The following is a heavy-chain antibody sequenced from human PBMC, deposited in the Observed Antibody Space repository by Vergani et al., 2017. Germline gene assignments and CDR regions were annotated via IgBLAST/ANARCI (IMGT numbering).Heavy chain of an antibody. CDR2: IIPILGIA. J-gene: IGHJ4*02. CDR1: GGTFSSYT. Sequence: QVQLVQSGAEVKKPGSSVKVSCKASGGTFSSYTISWVRQAPGQGLEWMGRIIPILGIANYAQQFQGRVTITADKSTSTAYMELSSLRSEDTAVYYCAGDRQSGYSGYDSPYYFDYWGQGTLVTVSS. V-gene: IGHV1-69*08. D-gene: IGHD5-12*01. CDR3: AGDRQSGYSGYDSPYYFDY.